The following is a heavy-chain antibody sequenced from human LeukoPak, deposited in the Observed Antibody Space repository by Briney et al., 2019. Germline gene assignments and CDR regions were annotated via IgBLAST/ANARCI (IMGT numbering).Heavy chain of an antibody. J-gene: IGHJ4*02. CDR3: ARENYGDYAYYFDY. CDR1: GGSISDNSYY. V-gene: IGHV4-39*07. CDR2: IFYSGNT. Sequence: SETLSLTCTVSGGSISDNSYYWGWIRQPPGKGLEWIGNIFYSGNTNYNPSLKSRVTISVDTSKNQFSLKLSSATAADTAVYYCARENYGDYAYYFDYWGQGTLVTVSS. D-gene: IGHD4-17*01.